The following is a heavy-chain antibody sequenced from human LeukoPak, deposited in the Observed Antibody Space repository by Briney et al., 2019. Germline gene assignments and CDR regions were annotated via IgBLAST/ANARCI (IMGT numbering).Heavy chain of an antibody. CDR1: GFTFSSYG. CDR3: AKVPYSSGWYEGYYYYGIDV. Sequence: PGGSLRLSCAASGFTFSSYGMHWVRQAPGKGLEWVAVISYDGSNKYYADSVKGRFTISRDNSKNTLYLQMNSLRAEDTAVYYCAKVPYSSGWYEGYYYYGIDVWGQGTTVTVSS. CDR2: ISYDGSNK. V-gene: IGHV3-30*18. J-gene: IGHJ6*02. D-gene: IGHD6-19*01.